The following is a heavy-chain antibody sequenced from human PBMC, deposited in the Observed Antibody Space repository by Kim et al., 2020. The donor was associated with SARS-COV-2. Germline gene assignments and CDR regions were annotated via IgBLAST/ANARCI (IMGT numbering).Heavy chain of an antibody. CDR3: TIVWGNDY. D-gene: IGHD7-27*01. J-gene: IGHJ4*02. CDR2: GNTE. V-gene: IGHV3-74*03. Sequence: GNTEQYADSVKGRYTISRDNDKRTLYLQMKSLGADDTAVYYCTIVWGNDYWGQGTLVTVSS.